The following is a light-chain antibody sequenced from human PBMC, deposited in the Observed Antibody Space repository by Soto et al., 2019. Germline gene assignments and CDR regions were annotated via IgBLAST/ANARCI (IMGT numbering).Light chain of an antibody. CDR3: QQYGGSPQT. Sequence: EIGLTQSPGTLALSPGEGATLSCRASQSVSKYLAWYQQKPGQAPRLLIYGASSRATGIPDSFSGSGSGIDFNLTISRLEPEDFAVYYCQQYGGSPQTFGQGTKVEIK. CDR1: QSVSKY. CDR2: GAS. J-gene: IGKJ1*01. V-gene: IGKV3-20*01.